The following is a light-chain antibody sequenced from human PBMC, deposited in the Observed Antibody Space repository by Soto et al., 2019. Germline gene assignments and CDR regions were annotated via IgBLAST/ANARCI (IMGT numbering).Light chain of an antibody. V-gene: IGKV3-11*01. CDR2: DAS. Sequence: EIVLTQSPATLSLSPGERATLSCRASQSVSSYLAWYQQKPGQAPSLLIYDASNRATGIPARFSGSGSGTDFTLTISSLEPEDFAVYYCQQRSNWLFTFGPGNKVDIK. J-gene: IGKJ3*01. CDR3: QQRSNWLFT. CDR1: QSVSSY.